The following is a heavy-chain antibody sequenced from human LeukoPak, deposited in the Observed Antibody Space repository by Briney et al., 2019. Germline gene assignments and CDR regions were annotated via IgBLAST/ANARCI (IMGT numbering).Heavy chain of an antibody. D-gene: IGHD3-22*01. J-gene: IGHJ5*02. CDR2: INPSGGST. V-gene: IGHV1-46*01. Sequence: ASVKVSCKASGYTFTSYYMHWVRQAPGQGLEWMGLINPSGGSTSYAQKFQGRVTMTRDMSTSTVYMELSSLRSEDTAVYYCARDYYDSSGYSNWFDPWGQGTLVTVSS. CDR3: ARDYYDSSGYSNWFDP. CDR1: GYTFTSYY.